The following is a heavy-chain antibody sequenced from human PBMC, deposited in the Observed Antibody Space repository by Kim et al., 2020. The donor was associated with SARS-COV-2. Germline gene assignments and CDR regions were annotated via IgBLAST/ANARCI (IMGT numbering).Heavy chain of an antibody. CDR2: IYYSGST. V-gene: IGHV4-31*03. CDR3: ARADCGGDCYHPYYYYYYGMDV. Sequence: SETLSLTCTVSGGSISSGGYYWSWIRQHPGKGLEWIGYIYYSGSTYYNPSLKSRVTISVDTSKNQFSLKLSSVTAADTAVYYCARADCGGDCYHPYYYYYYGMDVWGQGTTVTVSS. D-gene: IGHD2-21*02. J-gene: IGHJ6*02. CDR1: GGSISSGGYY.